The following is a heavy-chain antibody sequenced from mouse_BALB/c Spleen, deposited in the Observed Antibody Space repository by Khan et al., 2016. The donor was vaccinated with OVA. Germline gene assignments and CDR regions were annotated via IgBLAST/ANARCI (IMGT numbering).Heavy chain of an antibody. D-gene: IGHD1-1*01. J-gene: IGHJ3*01. V-gene: IGHV3-2*02. CDR2: ISYSGST. Sequence: EVQLQESGPGLVKPSQSLSLTCTVTGYSITSDYAWNWIRQFPGNKLEWMGYISYSGSTSYNPSPKSRISITRDTSKNQFFLQLNSVTTEDTATYYCAREDYYYGSSSNWGQGTLVTVSA. CDR1: GYSITSDYA. CDR3: AREDYYYGSSSN.